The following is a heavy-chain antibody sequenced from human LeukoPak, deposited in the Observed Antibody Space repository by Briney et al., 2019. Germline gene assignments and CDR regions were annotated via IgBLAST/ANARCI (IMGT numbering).Heavy chain of an antibody. Sequence: SETLSLTCTVSGGSISSYYWSWIRQPPGKGLEWIGYIYYSGSTNYNPSLKSRVSMSVDTSKNQFSLKVISVTAADTAVYYCARAKYYDILTGYRGGAIGVSSWFDPWGQGTLVTVSS. CDR3: ARAKYYDILTGYRGGAIGVSSWFDP. CDR1: GGSISSYY. CDR2: IYYSGST. D-gene: IGHD3-9*01. J-gene: IGHJ5*02. V-gene: IGHV4-59*08.